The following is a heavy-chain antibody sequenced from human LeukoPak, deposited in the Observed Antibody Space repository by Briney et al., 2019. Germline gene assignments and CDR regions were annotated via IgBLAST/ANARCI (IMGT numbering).Heavy chain of an antibody. D-gene: IGHD2-15*01. V-gene: IGHV1-2*02. CDR1: GYTFTSYD. CDR2: INPNSGGT. J-gene: IGHJ5*02. Sequence: ASVKVSCKASGYTFTSYDINWVRQATGQGLEWMGWINPNSGGTKYAQRFQGRVTMTRDTSISTAYMELNSLRSDDTAVYHCAIDLGGTSWGQGTLVTVSS. CDR3: AIDLGGTS.